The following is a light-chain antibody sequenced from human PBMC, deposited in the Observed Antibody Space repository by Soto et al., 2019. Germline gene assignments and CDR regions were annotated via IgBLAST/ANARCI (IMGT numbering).Light chain of an antibody. V-gene: IGKV1-33*01. CDR3: QQYDNLLLT. J-gene: IGKJ4*01. CDR1: QDISNY. CDR2: DAS. Sequence: DIQMTQSPSSLSASVGDRVTITCQASQDISNYLNWYQQKPGKAPKLLIYDASNLETGDPSRFSGSGSGTDFTFTISSLQPEDIATYYCQQYDNLLLTFGGGTKVDIK.